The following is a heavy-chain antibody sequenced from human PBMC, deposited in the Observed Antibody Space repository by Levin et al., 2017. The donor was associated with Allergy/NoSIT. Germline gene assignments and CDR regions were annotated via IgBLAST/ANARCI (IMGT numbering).Heavy chain of an antibody. D-gene: IGHD4-23*01. CDR2: IDPSDSYT. CDR1: GYSFTNYW. Sequence: RGESLKISCKGSGYSFTNYWITWVRQVPGKGLEWIGRIDPSDSYTDYSPSFQGHVTISGDKSISTAYLQWTSLKASDAATYYCARHYGGNSFRFRAFDIWGQGTMGTVPS. J-gene: IGHJ3*02. CDR3: ARHYGGNSFRFRAFDI. V-gene: IGHV5-10-1*01.